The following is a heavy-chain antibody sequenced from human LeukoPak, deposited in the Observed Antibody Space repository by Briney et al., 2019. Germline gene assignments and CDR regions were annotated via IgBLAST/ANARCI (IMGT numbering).Heavy chain of an antibody. V-gene: IGHV3-11*04. J-gene: IGHJ4*02. D-gene: IGHD3-10*01. CDR1: GFTFSDYY. CDR3: ARISYGSAYYLDY. Sequence: GGSLRLSCAASGFTFSDYYMSWIRQAPGKGLGWGSYISSSGSTIYYADSVKRRFTISRDNAKNSLYLQMNSLRAEDTAVYYCARISYGSAYYLDYWGQGTLVTVSS. CDR2: ISSSGSTI.